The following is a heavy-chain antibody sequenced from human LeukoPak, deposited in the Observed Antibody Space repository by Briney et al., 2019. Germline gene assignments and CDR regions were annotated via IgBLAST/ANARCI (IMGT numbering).Heavy chain of an antibody. D-gene: IGHD7-27*01. CDR1: GFTFSSYS. V-gene: IGHV3-21*01. J-gene: IGHJ4*02. Sequence: PGGSLRLSCAASGFTFSSYSMNWVRQAPGKGLEWVSSISSSSSYIYYADSAKGRFTISRDNAKNSLYLQMNSLRAEDTAVYYCARVPTGDDVLIDYWGQGTLVTVSS. CDR2: ISSSSSYI. CDR3: ARVPTGDDVLIDY.